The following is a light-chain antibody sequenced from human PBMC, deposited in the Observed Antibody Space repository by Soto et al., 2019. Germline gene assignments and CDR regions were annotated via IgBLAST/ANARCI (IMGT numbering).Light chain of an antibody. CDR1: QSIITS. Sequence: EIVLTQSPATLSLSPGERVTLSCRASQSIITSLAWYQQRPCHAPRLLIYDTSNRATGIPARFSGSGSGTDFTLTISSLEPEDFAVYCCHQRYSWPPTFGGGTKVDI. V-gene: IGKV3-11*01. CDR3: HQRYSWPPT. CDR2: DTS. J-gene: IGKJ4*01.